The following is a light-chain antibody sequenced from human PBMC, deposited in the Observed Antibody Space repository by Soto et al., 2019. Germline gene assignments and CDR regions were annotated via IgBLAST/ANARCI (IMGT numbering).Light chain of an antibody. J-gene: IGKJ1*01. CDR1: QSISSW. CDR3: QQYNSYSPMP. Sequence: DIRISQAPVSLSAIVGDRVTITCRASQSISSWLAWYQQKPGKAPKLLIYDASSLESGVPSRFSGSRSGTEFTLTIKSLQPDDFEPYYCQQYNSYSPMPFGQGRKV. CDR2: DAS. V-gene: IGKV1-5*01.